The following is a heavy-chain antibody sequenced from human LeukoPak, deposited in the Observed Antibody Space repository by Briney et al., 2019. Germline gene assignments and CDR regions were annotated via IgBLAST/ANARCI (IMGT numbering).Heavy chain of an antibody. J-gene: IGHJ4*02. CDR2: IYYSGST. CDR3: ARSTSSYYYDSSGYYHGPFDY. CDR1: GGSISSSGYY. Sequence: PSETLSLTCTVSGGSISSSGYYWGWIRQPPGKGLEWIGSIYYSGSTYYNPSLKSRVTISVDTSKNQFSLKLSSVTAADTAVYYCARSTSSYYYDSSGYYHGPFDYWGQGTLVTVSS. D-gene: IGHD3-22*01. V-gene: IGHV4-39*01.